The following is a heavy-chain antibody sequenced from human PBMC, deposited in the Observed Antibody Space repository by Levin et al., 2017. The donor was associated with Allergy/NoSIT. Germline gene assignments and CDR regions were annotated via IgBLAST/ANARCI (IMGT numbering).Heavy chain of an antibody. D-gene: IGHD3-16*02. J-gene: IGHJ4*02. Sequence: GESLKISCAASGFTFSSYGMHWVRQAPGKGLEWVAVISYDGSNKYYADSVKGRFTISRDNSKNTLYLQMNSLRAEDTAVYYCAKSMITFGGVIAADELDYWGQGTLVTVSS. CDR1: GFTFSSYG. CDR2: ISYDGSNK. V-gene: IGHV3-30*18. CDR3: AKSMITFGGVIAADELDY.